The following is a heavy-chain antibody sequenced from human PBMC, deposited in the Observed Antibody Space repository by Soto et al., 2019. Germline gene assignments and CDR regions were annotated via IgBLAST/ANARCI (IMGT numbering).Heavy chain of an antibody. CDR3: TRGYYDSSGYYFDY. Sequence: SLRLSCTASGFTFGDYAMSWVRQAPGKGLEWVGFIRSKAYGGTTEYAASVKGRFTISRDDSKSIAYLQMNSLKTEDTAVYYCTRGYYDSSGYYFDYWGQGTLVTVSS. D-gene: IGHD3-22*01. CDR1: GFTFGDYA. J-gene: IGHJ4*02. V-gene: IGHV3-49*04. CDR2: IRSKAYGGTT.